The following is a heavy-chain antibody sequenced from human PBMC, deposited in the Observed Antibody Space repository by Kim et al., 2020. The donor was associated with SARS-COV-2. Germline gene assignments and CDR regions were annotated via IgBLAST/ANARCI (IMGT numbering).Heavy chain of an antibody. CDR2: ST. V-gene: IGHV3-53*01. Sequence: STYYADSGKGRFTISRDNSKNTLYLQMNSLRAEDTAVYYCARDLYYYGMDVWGQGTTVTVSS. CDR3: ARDLYYYGMDV. J-gene: IGHJ6*02.